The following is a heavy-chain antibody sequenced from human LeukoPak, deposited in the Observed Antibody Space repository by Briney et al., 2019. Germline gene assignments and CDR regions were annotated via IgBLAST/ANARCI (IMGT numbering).Heavy chain of an antibody. CDR2: IYYSGST. D-gene: IGHD4-23*01. CDR3: ARQGEVGGYFDY. J-gene: IGHJ4*02. V-gene: IGHV4-59*08. CDR1: GGSISSYY. Sequence: SETLSLTCTVSGGSISSYYWSWIRQPPGKGLEWIGYIYYSGSTNYNPSLKSRVTISVDTSKNQFSLKLSSVTAADTAVYYCARQGEVGGYFDYWGQGTLVTVSS.